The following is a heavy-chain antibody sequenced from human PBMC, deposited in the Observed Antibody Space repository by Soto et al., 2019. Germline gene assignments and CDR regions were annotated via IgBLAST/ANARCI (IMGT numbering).Heavy chain of an antibody. CDR2: IYTNGST. CDR3: ARGPHFSSSGWYGSPLDY. V-gene: IGHV4-4*07. D-gene: IGHD6-19*01. J-gene: IGHJ4*02. CDR1: GGSISYYY. Sequence: SETLSLTCTVSGGSISYYYWSWIRQPAGKELEWIGRIYTNGSTNYNPSLKSRVTMSLDMSRNQFSLKLNSVTAADTAVYYCARGPHFSSSGWYGSPLDYWGQGTLVTVSS.